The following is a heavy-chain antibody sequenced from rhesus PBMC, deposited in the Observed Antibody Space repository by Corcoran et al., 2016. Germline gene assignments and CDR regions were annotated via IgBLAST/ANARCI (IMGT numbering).Heavy chain of an antibody. D-gene: IGHD6-25*01. CDR1: GGSISDDYY. CDR2: IYGSGGGT. V-gene: IGHV4-106*01. J-gene: IGHJ4*01. Sequence: QVQLQESGPGLVKPSETLSLTCAVSGGSISDDYYWSWIRQPAGKGLEWIGYIYGSGGGTNYNPSLKNRVTISIDTSKNQFSLKLSSVTAADTAVYYCAAPGRYSVIFDYWGQGVLVTVSS. CDR3: AAPGRYSVIFDY.